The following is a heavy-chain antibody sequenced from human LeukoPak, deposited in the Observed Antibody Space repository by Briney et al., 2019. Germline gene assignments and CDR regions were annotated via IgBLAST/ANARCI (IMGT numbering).Heavy chain of an antibody. CDR3: AKVIMSGYYDSSGYFDY. CDR2: IKQDGTEK. J-gene: IGHJ4*02. V-gene: IGHV3-7*03. Sequence: WVANIKQDGTEKYYVRSVKGRFTISRDNTKNSLYLQMNSLRAEDTAVYYCAKVIMSGYYDSSGYFDYWGQGTLVTVSS. D-gene: IGHD3-22*01.